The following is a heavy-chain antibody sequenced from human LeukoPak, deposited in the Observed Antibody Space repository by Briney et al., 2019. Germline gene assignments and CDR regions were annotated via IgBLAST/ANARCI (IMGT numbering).Heavy chain of an antibody. J-gene: IGHJ4*02. CDR2: ISAYNGNT. CDR1: GYTFTSYG. Sequence: ASVKVSCKASGYTFTSYGISWVRQAPGQGLEWMGWISAYNGNTNYAQKLQGRVTMTTDTSTSTAYMELSSLRSEDTAVYYCARGPVPYYYGSGSFSFDYWGQGTLVTVSS. CDR3: ARGPVPYYYGSGSFSFDY. V-gene: IGHV1-18*01. D-gene: IGHD3-10*01.